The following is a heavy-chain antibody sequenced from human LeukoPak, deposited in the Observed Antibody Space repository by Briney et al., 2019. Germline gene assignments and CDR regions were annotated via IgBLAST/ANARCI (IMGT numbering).Heavy chain of an antibody. CDR1: GYSISSGYY. CDR2: IYHSGST. CDR3: ATLSRYCSGGSCYSGAFDI. Sequence: SETLSLTRTVSGYSISSGYYWGWIRQPPGKGLEWIGSIYHSGSTYYNPSLKSRVTISVDTSKNQFSLKLSSVTAADTAVYYCATLSRYCSGGSCYSGAFDIWGQGTMVTVSS. J-gene: IGHJ3*02. V-gene: IGHV4-38-2*02. D-gene: IGHD2-15*01.